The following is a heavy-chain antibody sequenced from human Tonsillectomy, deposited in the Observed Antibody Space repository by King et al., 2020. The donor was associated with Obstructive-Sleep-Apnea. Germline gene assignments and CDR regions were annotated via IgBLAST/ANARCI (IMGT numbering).Heavy chain of an antibody. CDR3: AGVSYYDSSGDSSYFDY. D-gene: IGHD3-22*01. J-gene: IGHJ4*02. Sequence: VQLVESGGGVVRPGRSLRLSCAASGFTFSNYPMYWVRQAPGKGLEWVAFISYDGSNKYYADSVKGRFTISRDNSKNTLYLQMNSLRAEDTAMYYCAGVSYYDSSGDSSYFDYWGQGTLVTVSS. CDR1: GFTFSNYP. V-gene: IGHV3-30-3*01. CDR2: ISYDGSNK.